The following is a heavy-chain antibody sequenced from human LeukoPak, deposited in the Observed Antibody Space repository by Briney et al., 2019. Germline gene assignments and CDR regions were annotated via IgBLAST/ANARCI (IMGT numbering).Heavy chain of an antibody. CDR2: ISSHSNTI. Sequence: GGSLRLSCAASGFTFSSYGMSWVRQAPGKGLEWVSYISSHSNTIYYADSVKGRFTISRDNAKSSMYLQMNSLRAEDTAVYYCARGYSSGGSSYLFDYWGQGNLVTVSS. CDR3: ARGYSSGGSSYLFDY. V-gene: IGHV3-48*04. CDR1: GFTFSSYG. D-gene: IGHD2-15*01. J-gene: IGHJ4*02.